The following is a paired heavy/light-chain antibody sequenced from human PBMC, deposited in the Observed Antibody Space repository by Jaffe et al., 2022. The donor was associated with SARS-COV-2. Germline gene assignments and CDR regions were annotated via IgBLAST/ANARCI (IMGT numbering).Light chain of an antibody. CDR3: QQYGSSPGT. V-gene: IGKV3-20*01. CDR1: QSVSSNY. Sequence: EIVLTQSPGTLSLSPGERATLSCRASQSVSSNYLAWYQQKPGQAPRLLIYGASSRATGIPDRFSGSGSGTDFTLTISRLESEDFAVYYCQQYGSSPGTFGGGTRVEIK. J-gene: IGKJ4*01. CDR2: GAS.
Heavy chain of an antibody. V-gene: IGHV3-74*01. CDR3: ARGPSILGLTYFDS. D-gene: IGHD1-26*01. J-gene: IGHJ4*02. CDR2: IKSDGYIT. Sequence: EVQLVESGGGLVQPGGSLRLSCAASGFTFSRFWMSWVRQAPGKGPVWVSGIKSDGYITAYADSVKGRFIISRDNAKNTLYLQMNSLRAEDTAVYFCARGPSILGLTYFDSWGRGTLVTVSS. CDR1: GFTFSRFW.